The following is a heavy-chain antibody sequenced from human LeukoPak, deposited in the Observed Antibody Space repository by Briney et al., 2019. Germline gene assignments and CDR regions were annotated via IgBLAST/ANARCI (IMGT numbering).Heavy chain of an antibody. J-gene: IGHJ3*02. D-gene: IGHD3-22*01. V-gene: IGHV4-34*01. CDR3: AREPRLLMGNAFDI. CDR2: INHSGST. CDR1: GGSFSGYY. Sequence: SETLSLTCAVYGGSFSGYYWSWIRQPPGKGLEWIGEINHSGSTNYNPPLKSRVTISVDTSKNQFSLKLSSVTAADTAVYYCAREPRLLMGNAFDIWGQGTMVTVSS.